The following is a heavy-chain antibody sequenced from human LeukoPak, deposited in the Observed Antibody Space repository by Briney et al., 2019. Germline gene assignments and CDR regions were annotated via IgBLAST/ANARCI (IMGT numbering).Heavy chain of an antibody. V-gene: IGHV4-39*01. Sequence: SETLSLTFTVSGGSINSRSDYWGWIRQPPGKVLEWIGSIYYSGSTHYNPSLKGRVTMSIDTSKNQFSLRLSSVTAADTTVYYCARRPGEYGGNDFDHWGQGTLVTVSS. D-gene: IGHD4/OR15-4a*01. CDR2: IYYSGST. J-gene: IGHJ4*02. CDR3: ARRPGEYGGNDFDH. CDR1: GGSINSRSDY.